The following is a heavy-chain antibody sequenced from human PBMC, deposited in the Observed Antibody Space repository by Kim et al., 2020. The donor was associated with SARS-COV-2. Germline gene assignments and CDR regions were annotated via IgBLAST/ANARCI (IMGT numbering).Heavy chain of an antibody. Sequence: GGSLRLSCAASGFTFSSYSMNWVRQAPGKGLEWVSSISSSSYIYYSDSAMGGFTISRDNAKNSLYLQMNSLRAEDTAVYYCARAYSSGWAYFDYWGQGTLVTVSS. CDR2: ISSSSYI. D-gene: IGHD6-19*01. V-gene: IGHV3-21*01. CDR1: GFTFSSYS. J-gene: IGHJ4*02. CDR3: ARAYSSGWAYFDY.